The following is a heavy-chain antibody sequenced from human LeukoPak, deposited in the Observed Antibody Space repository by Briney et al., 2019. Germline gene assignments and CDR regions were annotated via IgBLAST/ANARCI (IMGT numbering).Heavy chain of an antibody. J-gene: IGHJ4*02. V-gene: IGHV5-51*01. CDR2: IYPADSDT. CDR1: GYIFTHYW. D-gene: IGHD3-10*01. CDR3: ARQSRDGSKTRGYYFDY. Sequence: GASLKISSQVSGYIFTHYWIGWVRQMPGNGLESMGIIYPADSDTTYSPSFQGQVTISVDKSISTVYLQWSSLKASDTAMYYCARQSRDGSKTRGYYFDYWGQGTLVTVSS.